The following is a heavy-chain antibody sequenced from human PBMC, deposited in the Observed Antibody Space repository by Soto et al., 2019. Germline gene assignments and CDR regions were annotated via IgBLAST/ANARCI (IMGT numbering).Heavy chain of an antibody. J-gene: IGHJ2*01. Sequence: QVQLVESGGGAVQPGRSLRLSCAASGFTFSSYGMHWVRQAPGKGLEWVAVISYDGSNKYYADSVKGRFTISRDNSKNTLYLQMNSLRAEDTAVYYCAKERRKIQLWPENWYFDLWGRGTLVTVSS. V-gene: IGHV3-30*18. CDR2: ISYDGSNK. D-gene: IGHD5-18*01. CDR1: GFTFSSYG. CDR3: AKERRKIQLWPENWYFDL.